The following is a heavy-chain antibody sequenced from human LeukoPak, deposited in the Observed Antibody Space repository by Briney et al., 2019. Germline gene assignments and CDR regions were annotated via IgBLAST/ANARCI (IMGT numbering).Heavy chain of an antibody. D-gene: IGHD6-13*01. Sequence: PSETLSLTCTVSGGSISSYYWSWIRQPPGKGLEWIGYIYYSGSTNYNPSLKGRATLSVDTSKNQFSLKLDATTAADTAIYYCARSTFSSSWNLWGQGTLVTVSS. CDR2: IYYSGST. J-gene: IGHJ4*02. CDR3: ARSTFSSSWNL. V-gene: IGHV4-59*08. CDR1: GGSISSYY.